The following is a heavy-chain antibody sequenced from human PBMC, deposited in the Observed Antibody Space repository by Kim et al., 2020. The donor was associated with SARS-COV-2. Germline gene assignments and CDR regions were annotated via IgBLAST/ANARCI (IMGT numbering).Heavy chain of an antibody. CDR1: GFTFTNFG. CDR3: ARFRGKSSVAASGSLDS. Sequence: GGSLRLSCVVSGFTFTNFGLNWVRQAPGKGLEWLSVISGSGETIYYAESGKGRFTISRDLSKNTLYLQMNSLRVDDTAIYYCARFRGKSSVAASGSLDSWGQGTLVTVSS. J-gene: IGHJ4*02. D-gene: IGHD3-10*01. CDR2: ISGSGETI. V-gene: IGHV3-23*01.